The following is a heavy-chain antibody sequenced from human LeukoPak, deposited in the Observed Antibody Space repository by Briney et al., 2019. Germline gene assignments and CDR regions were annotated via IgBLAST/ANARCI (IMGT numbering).Heavy chain of an antibody. Sequence: PSETLSLTCTVSGGSMSSYYWSWIRQPPGKGLEWLGYFYYSGSTNYNPSLKSRVTIALDTPKNQFSLKLSSVTAADTAVYYCARQDKASPDFDYWGQGTLVTVSS. J-gene: IGHJ4*02. CDR1: GGSMSSYY. V-gene: IGHV4-59*01. D-gene: IGHD5-12*01. CDR2: FYYSGST. CDR3: ARQDKASPDFDY.